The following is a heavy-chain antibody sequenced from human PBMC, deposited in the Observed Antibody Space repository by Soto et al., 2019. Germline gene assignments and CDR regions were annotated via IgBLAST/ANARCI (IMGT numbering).Heavy chain of an antibody. J-gene: IGHJ4*02. CDR3: ATLPPRIVVVVLPIPS. D-gene: IGHD2-15*01. V-gene: IGHV4-59*12. Sequence: SETLSLTCTVSGGSISSYYWSWIRQPPGKGLEWIGYIYYSGSTNYNPSLKNRVTISLDTSNNQFSLKLKSVTAADTAVYYCATLPPRIVVVVLPIPSWGQGTLVTVSS. CDR1: GGSISSYY. CDR2: IYYSGST.